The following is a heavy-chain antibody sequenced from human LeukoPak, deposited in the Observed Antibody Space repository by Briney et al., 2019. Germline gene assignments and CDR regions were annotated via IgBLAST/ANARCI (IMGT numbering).Heavy chain of an antibody. CDR3: AKSGSGYCTNGVCYKLTMALYYYGSGSQENNWFDP. J-gene: IGHJ5*02. Sequence: PGGSLRLSCAASGFTFSDYYMSWIRQAPGKGLEWVSSISSSSSYIYYADSVKGRFTISRDNAKNSLYLQMNSLRAEDTAVYYCAKSGSGYCTNGVCYKLTMALYYYGSGSQENNWFDPWGQGTLVTVSS. V-gene: IGHV3-11*03. D-gene: IGHD2-8*01. CDR1: GFTFSDYY. CDR2: ISSSSSYI.